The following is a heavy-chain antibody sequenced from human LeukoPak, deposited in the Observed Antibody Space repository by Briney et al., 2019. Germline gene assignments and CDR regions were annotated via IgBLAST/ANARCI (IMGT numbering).Heavy chain of an antibody. CDR2: IIPIFGTA. CDR3: ASGGLGGYSSSWLDTWDY. Sequence: ASVKVSCKASGGTFSSYAISWVRQAPGQGLEWMGGIIPIFGTANYAQKFQGRVTITADESTSTAYMELSSLRSEDTAVYYCASGGLGGYSSSWLDTWDYWGLGTLVTVSS. CDR1: GGTFSSYA. V-gene: IGHV1-69*13. J-gene: IGHJ4*02. D-gene: IGHD6-13*01.